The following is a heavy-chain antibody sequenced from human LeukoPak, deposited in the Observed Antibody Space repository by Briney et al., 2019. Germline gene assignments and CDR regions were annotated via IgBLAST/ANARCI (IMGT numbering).Heavy chain of an antibody. V-gene: IGHV4-4*07. D-gene: IGHD3-22*01. CDR2: IYTSGST. Sequence: PSETLSLTCTVSGGSISSYYWSWIRQPAGKGLEWIGRIYTSGSTNYNPSLKSRVTMSVDTSKNQFSLKLSSVTAADTAVYYSARAGINYYDSSLDYWGQGTLVTVSS. CDR3: ARAGINYYDSSLDY. J-gene: IGHJ4*02. CDR1: GGSISSYY.